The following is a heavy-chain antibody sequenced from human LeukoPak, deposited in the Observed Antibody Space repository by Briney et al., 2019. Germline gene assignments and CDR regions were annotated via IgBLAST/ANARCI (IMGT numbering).Heavy chain of an antibody. Sequence: SETLSLTCTVSGGSISSYYWSWIRQPPGKGLEWTGYIYYSGSTNYNPSLKSRVTISVDTSKNQFSLKLSSVTAADTAVYYCARYPVWRADCSGGSCYSGYYYYGMDVWGQGTTVTVSS. CDR3: ARYPVWRADCSGGSCYSGYYYYGMDV. V-gene: IGHV4-59*08. CDR2: IYYSGST. J-gene: IGHJ6*02. D-gene: IGHD2-15*01. CDR1: GGSISSYY.